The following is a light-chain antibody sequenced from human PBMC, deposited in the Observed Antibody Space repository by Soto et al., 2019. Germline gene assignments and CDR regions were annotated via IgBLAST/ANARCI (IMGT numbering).Light chain of an antibody. CDR2: GAS. J-gene: IGKJ1*01. Sequence: EIVLTQSPGTLSLSPGERATLSCRASQSGSSSYLAWYQQKPGQAPRLLIYGASSRATGIPDRFSGSGSGTDFTLTISRLEPEDFAVYYCQQYGSSPTLGQGTKVEIK. CDR3: QQYGSSPT. CDR1: QSGSSSY. V-gene: IGKV3-20*01.